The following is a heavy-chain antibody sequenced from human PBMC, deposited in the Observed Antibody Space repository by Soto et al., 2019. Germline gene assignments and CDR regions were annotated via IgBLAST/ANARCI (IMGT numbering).Heavy chain of an antibody. Sequence: ASVKVSCKASGYTFTSYYMHWVRQAPGQGLEWMGIINPSGGSTSYAQKFQGRVTMTRDTSTSTVYMELSSLRSEDTAVYYCARDQTYYDFPRGFDPWGQGTLVTVSS. D-gene: IGHD3-3*01. CDR1: GYTFTSYY. J-gene: IGHJ5*02. CDR3: ARDQTYYDFPRGFDP. V-gene: IGHV1-46*01. CDR2: INPSGGST.